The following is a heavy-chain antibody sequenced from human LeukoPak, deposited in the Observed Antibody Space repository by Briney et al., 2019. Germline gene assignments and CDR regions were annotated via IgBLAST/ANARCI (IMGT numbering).Heavy chain of an antibody. D-gene: IGHD3-22*01. CDR1: GFTVSSNY. CDR3: ASWSLLVVTDV. Sequence: GGSLRLSCAASGFTVSSNYMSWVRQAPGKGLEWVSSISSSSSYIYYADSVKGRFTISRDNAKNSLYLQMNSLRAEDTAVYYCASWSLLVVTDVWGKGTTVTVSS. J-gene: IGHJ6*04. V-gene: IGHV3-21*01. CDR2: ISSSSSYI.